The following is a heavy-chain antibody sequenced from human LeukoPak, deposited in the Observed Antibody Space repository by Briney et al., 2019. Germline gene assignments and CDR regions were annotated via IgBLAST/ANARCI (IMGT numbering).Heavy chain of an antibody. CDR2: FMNIGGST. V-gene: IGHV3-23*01. CDR1: ESTFGNLA. Sequence: GGSWSFSVQFSESTFGNLARAWVRQAPGKGREWFQGFMNIGGSTNYADSVKGRFTISRDNAKNTLYLQMNSLRAEDTAVYFCAKRGVVIRVILVGFHKQAYYFDSWGQGALVTVSS. CDR3: AKRGVVIRVILVGFHKQAYYFDS. D-gene: IGHD3-10*01. J-gene: IGHJ4*02.